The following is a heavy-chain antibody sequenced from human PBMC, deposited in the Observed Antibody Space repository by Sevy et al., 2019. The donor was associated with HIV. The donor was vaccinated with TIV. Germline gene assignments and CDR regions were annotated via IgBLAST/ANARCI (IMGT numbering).Heavy chain of an antibody. V-gene: IGHV3-74*01. CDR3: VRDSGSYSLFDY. D-gene: IGHD3-16*01. CDR1: GFTFSKSW. Sequence: GGSQRLSCTASGFTFSKSWMHWVRQVPGKGLQWVSRVKTDGSGTIYADSVKGRFIISRDNAKNTVYLQMNSLRAEDTAVYFCVRDSGSYSLFDYWGQGTLVTVSS. J-gene: IGHJ4*02. CDR2: VKTDGSGT.